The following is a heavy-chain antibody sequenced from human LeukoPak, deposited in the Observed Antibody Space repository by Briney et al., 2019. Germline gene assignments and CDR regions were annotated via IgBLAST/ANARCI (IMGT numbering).Heavy chain of an antibody. CDR3: ARIQLWTSDSFDI. CDR2: IHHSGST. V-gene: IGHV4-38-2*02. Sequence: PSETLSLTCTVSSYSISSGYYWGWIRQPPGKGLEWIGSIHHSGSTYYNPSLKRRVTISVDTSKNQFSLKLSSVTAADTAVYYCARIQLWTSDSFDIWGQGTMVTVSS. CDR1: SYSISSGYY. J-gene: IGHJ3*02. D-gene: IGHD5-18*01.